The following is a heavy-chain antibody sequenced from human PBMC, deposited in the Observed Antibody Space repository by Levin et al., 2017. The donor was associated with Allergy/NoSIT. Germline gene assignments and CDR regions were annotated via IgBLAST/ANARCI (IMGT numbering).Heavy chain of an antibody. J-gene: IGHJ4*02. Sequence: SCTASGFTFGDYAMSWVRQAPGKGLEWVGFIRSKAYGGTTEYAASVKGRFTISRDDSKSIAYLQMNSLKTEDTAVYYCTREETEITMVRGVIGGDFDYWGQGTLVTVSS. CDR3: TREETEITMVRGVIGGDFDY. D-gene: IGHD3-10*01. CDR1: GFTFGDYA. V-gene: IGHV3-49*04. CDR2: IRSKAYGGTT.